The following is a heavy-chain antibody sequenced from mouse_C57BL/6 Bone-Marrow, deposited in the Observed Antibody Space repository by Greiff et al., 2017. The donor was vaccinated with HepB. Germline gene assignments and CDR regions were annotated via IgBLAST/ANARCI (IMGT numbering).Heavy chain of an antibody. CDR3: ARYYGSSYEGDY. J-gene: IGHJ2*01. D-gene: IGHD1-1*01. CDR2: ISYDGSN. V-gene: IGHV3-6*01. CDR1: GYSITSGYY. Sequence: VQLKESGPGLVKPSQSLSLTCSVTGYSITSGYYWNWIRQFPGNKLEWMGYISYDGSNNYNPSLKNRISITRDTSKNQFFLKLNSVTTEDTATYYCARYYGSSYEGDYWGQGTTLTVSS.